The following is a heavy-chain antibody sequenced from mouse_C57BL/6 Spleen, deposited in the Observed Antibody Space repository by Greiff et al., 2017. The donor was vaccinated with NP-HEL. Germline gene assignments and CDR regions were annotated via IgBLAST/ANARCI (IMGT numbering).Heavy chain of an antibody. V-gene: IGHV1-7*01. D-gene: IGHD1-1*01. CDR2: INPSSGYT. CDR3: GGGYGFDY. J-gene: IGHJ2*01. Sequence: ESGAELAKPGASVKLSCKASGYTFTSYWMHWVKQRPGQGLEWIGYINPSSGYTKYNQKCKDKATLAADKSSSTAYMQLSSLTYDDSAVYYCGGGYGFDYWGQGTTLTVSS. CDR1: GYTFTSYW.